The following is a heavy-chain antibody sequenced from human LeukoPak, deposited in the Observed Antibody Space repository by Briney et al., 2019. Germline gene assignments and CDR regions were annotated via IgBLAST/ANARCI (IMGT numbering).Heavy chain of an antibody. CDR2: ISGSGGST. Sequence: PGASLRLSCAASGFTFSSYAMSWVRQAPGKGLEWVSAISGSGGSTYYADSVKCRFTISRDNSKNTLYLQMNSLRAEDTAVYYCAKGPGRYYDSSGYIDYWGQGTLVTVSS. CDR1: GFTFSSYA. D-gene: IGHD3-22*01. V-gene: IGHV3-23*01. CDR3: AKGPGRYYDSSGYIDY. J-gene: IGHJ4*02.